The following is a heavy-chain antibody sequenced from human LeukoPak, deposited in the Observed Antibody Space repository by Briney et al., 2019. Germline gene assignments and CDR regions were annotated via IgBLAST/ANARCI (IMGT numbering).Heavy chain of an antibody. CDR2: IYYSGST. CDR1: GGSISSYY. Sequence: SETLSLTCTVSGGSISSYYWRWIRQPPGKGREWIGYIYYSGSTNYNPSLKSRVTISVDTSKNQFSLKLSSVTAADTAVYYCAGLVVPAANFDYWGQGTLVTVSS. V-gene: IGHV4-59*01. CDR3: AGLVVPAANFDY. D-gene: IGHD2-2*01. J-gene: IGHJ4*02.